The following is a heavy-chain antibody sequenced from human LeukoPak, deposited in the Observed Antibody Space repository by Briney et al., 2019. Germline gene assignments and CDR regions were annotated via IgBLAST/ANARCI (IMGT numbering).Heavy chain of an antibody. D-gene: IGHD3-3*01. V-gene: IGHV1-2*06. CDR3: ARTYYDFWSGQAFDY. CDR1: GYAFTDYY. J-gene: IGHJ4*02. Sequence: ASVKVSCKASGYAFTDYYIHWVRQAPGQGLEWMGRINPNSGGTNYAQKFQGRVTMTRDTSISTAYMELSRLRSDDTAVYYCARTYYDFWSGQAFDYWGQGTLVTVSS. CDR2: INPNSGGT.